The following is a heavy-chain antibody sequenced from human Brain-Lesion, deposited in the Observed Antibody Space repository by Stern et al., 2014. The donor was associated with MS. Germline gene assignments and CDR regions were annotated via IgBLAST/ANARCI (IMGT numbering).Heavy chain of an antibody. CDR1: GFTFGNYW. CDR2: IKEDGTEK. Sequence: EMQLVESGGGLVQPGGSLTISCKAAGFTFGNYWMTWVRQAPGKGLEGGANIKEDGTEKNYVDSVKGRFTISRDNARNSLYLQMNSLRVEDTALYYCARVYNTIYGIVTQRGSGMDVWGQGTTVIVSS. V-gene: IGHV3-7*01. CDR3: ARVYNTIYGIVTQRGSGMDV. J-gene: IGHJ6*02. D-gene: IGHD3-3*01.